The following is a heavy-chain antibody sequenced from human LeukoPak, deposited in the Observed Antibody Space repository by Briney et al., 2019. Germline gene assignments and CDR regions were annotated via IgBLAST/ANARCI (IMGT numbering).Heavy chain of an antibody. D-gene: IGHD4-11*01. CDR2: ISSSGSTI. Sequence: LSLTCTVSGGSISTYYMSWIRQAPGKGLEWVSYISSSGSTIYYADSVKGRFTISRDNAKNSLYLQMNSLRAEDTAVYYCARGGANDYSSPGGDYWGQGTLVTVSS. CDR3: ARGGANDYSSPGGDY. V-gene: IGHV3-11*04. CDR1: GGSISTYY. J-gene: IGHJ4*02.